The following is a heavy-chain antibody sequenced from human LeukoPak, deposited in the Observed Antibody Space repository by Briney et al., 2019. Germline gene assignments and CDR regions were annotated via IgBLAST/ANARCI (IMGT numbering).Heavy chain of an antibody. D-gene: IGHD1-26*01. J-gene: IGHJ5*01. Sequence: GGSLRLSWAASGFTFRISWMSWVRQAPGKGLEWVASIKEDGSEKNYVDSVKGRFTISRDNDNNSLYLHMNSLRVDDTAIYYCARGGRPDSWGQGTLVTVSS. CDR1: GFTFRISW. CDR3: ARGGRPDS. V-gene: IGHV3-7*04. CDR2: IKEDGSEK.